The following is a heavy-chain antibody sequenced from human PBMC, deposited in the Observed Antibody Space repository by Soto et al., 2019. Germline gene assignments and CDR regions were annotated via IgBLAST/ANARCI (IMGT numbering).Heavy chain of an antibody. Sequence: EVQLLESGGGLVQPGGSLRLSYAASGFTFSSYAMSWVRQAPGKGLEWVSAISGSGGSTYYADSVKGRFTISRDNSKNTLYLQMNSLRAEDTAVYYCAKDRYCSGGSCYSEWAFDIWGQGTMVTVSS. CDR3: AKDRYCSGGSCYSEWAFDI. V-gene: IGHV3-23*01. CDR1: GFTFSSYA. CDR2: ISGSGGST. D-gene: IGHD2-15*01. J-gene: IGHJ3*02.